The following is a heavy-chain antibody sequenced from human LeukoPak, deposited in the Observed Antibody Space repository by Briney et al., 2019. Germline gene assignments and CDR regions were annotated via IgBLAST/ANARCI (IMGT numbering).Heavy chain of an antibody. J-gene: IGHJ3*02. CDR2: ISAYNGNT. D-gene: IGHD3/OR15-3a*01. CDR3: AKLRTRLDSDAFDI. CDR1: GYTFTSYG. V-gene: IGHV1-18*01. Sequence: ASVKVSCKASGYTFTSYGVSWVRQAPGQGLEWMGWISAYNGNTNYAQKLQGRVTMTTDTSTSTAYMELRSLRSDDTAVYYCAKLRTRLDSDAFDIWGQGTMVTVSS.